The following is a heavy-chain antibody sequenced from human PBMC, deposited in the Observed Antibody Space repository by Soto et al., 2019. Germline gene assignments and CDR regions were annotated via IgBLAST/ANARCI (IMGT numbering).Heavy chain of an antibody. CDR3: ARRARPDFYDMDF. CDR2: ISSNGGGT. CDR1: GFTFSSYA. J-gene: IGHJ6*02. D-gene: IGHD6-6*01. V-gene: IGHV3-64*07. Sequence: EVQLAESGGGLAQPGGSLRLSCAASGFTFSSYAMDWVRQAPGKGLEYVSGISSNGGGTYYADSVQGRFTISRDNSKNTVYLQMGSLRPEDMAVYYCARRARPDFYDMDFWGQGTPVTVSS.